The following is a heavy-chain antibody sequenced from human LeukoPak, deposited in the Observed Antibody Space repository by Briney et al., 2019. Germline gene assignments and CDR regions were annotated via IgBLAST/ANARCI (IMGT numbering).Heavy chain of an antibody. Sequence: ASVKASSKPSGYTFTGYYMHCVRQAPGPGLEGRGWINPNSGGTSYPQKFQGRVTMTRDTSISTAYMELSRLRSDDTAVYYCARGDDYGDYANWFDPWGQGTLVTVSS. CDR2: INPNSGGT. J-gene: IGHJ5*02. CDR1: GYTFTGYY. CDR3: ARGDDYGDYANWFDP. D-gene: IGHD4-17*01. V-gene: IGHV1-2*02.